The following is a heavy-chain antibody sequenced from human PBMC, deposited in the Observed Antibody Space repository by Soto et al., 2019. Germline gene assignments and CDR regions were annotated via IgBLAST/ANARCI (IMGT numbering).Heavy chain of an antibody. Sequence: PSETLSLTCAVYGGSFSGYYWSWIRQPPGKGLEWIGEINHSGSTNYNPSLKSRVTISVDTSKNQFSLKLSSVTAADTAVYYCANFGVVIGAYYFDYWGQGTLVTVSS. V-gene: IGHV4-34*01. J-gene: IGHJ4*02. CDR3: ANFGVVIGAYYFDY. D-gene: IGHD3-3*01. CDR1: GGSFSGYY. CDR2: INHSGST.